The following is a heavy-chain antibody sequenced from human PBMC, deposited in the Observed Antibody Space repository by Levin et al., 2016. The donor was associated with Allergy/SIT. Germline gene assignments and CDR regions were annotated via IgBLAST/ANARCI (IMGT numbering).Heavy chain of an antibody. Sequence: GESLKISCAASGFPFSGCHMHWVRQAPGKGLEWAAVIWYDGSKKHYVESVKGRFTISRDNSKNTLYLQMDNLRADDTAVYYCARELGSPDTFDIWGQGTTVTVSS. CDR1: GFPFSGCH. CDR2: IWYDGSKK. V-gene: IGHV3-33*01. J-gene: IGHJ3*02. D-gene: IGHD1-26*01. CDR3: ARELGSPDTFDI.